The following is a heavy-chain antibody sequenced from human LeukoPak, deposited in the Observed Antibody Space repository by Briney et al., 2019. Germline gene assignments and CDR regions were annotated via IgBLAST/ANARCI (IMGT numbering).Heavy chain of an antibody. Sequence: KASETLSLTCAVYGGSFSGYYWSWIRQPPGKGLEWIGEINHSGSTNYNPSLKSRVTISVDTSKNQFSLKLSSVTAADTAVYYCARPPYSGGYGRDYWGQGTLVTVSS. V-gene: IGHV4-34*01. CDR2: INHSGST. CDR3: ARPPYSGGYGRDY. D-gene: IGHD1-26*01. CDR1: GGSFSGYY. J-gene: IGHJ4*02.